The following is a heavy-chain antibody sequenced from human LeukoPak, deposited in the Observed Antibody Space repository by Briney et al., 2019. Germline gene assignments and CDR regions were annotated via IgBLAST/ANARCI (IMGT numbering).Heavy chain of an antibody. J-gene: IGHJ4*02. CDR2: IKQDGSEK. Sequence: GGSLRLSCAASGFTFSSYWMSWVRQAPGKGLEWVANIKQDGSEKYYVDSVKGRFTISRDNAKNSLYLQMNSLRAEDTAVYYCARDSSLGATDYFDYWGQGALVTVSS. CDR1: GFTFSSYW. CDR3: ARDSSLGATDYFDY. D-gene: IGHD1-26*01. V-gene: IGHV3-7*01.